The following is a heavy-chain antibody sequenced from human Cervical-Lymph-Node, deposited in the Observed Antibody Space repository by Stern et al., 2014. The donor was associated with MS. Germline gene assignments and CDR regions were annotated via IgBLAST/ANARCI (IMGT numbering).Heavy chain of an antibody. J-gene: IGHJ4*01. Sequence: DQLVESGAEARAPGASMKVSCNASGYIFTDYYLHWVRQAPGQGLEWLGWINPNSGGTNYAQNFQGRVTMTRDTSISTAYMELRWLGSADTAVYYCARGSGTAYDLRGDYWGQGTLVTVSS. CDR3: ARGSGTAYDLRGDY. CDR2: INPNSGGT. V-gene: IGHV1-2*02. CDR1: GYIFTDYY. D-gene: IGHD3-3*01.